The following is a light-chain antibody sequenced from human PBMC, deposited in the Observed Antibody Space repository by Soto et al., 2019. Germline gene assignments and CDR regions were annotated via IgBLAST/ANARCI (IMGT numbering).Light chain of an antibody. CDR2: EGS. J-gene: IGLJ1*01. CDR1: SSDVGSYNL. V-gene: IGLV2-23*01. CDR3: CSYAGSYV. Sequence: QSALTQPASVSVSPGQSLTISCTGTSSDVGSYNLVSWYQQHTGKAPKLMIYEGSKRPSGVSNRFSGSKSGNTASLTISGLQAEDEADYYCCSYAGSYVFGTGTKLTVL.